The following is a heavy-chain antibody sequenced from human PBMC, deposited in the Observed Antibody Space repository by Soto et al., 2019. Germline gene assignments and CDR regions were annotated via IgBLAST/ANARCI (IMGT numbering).Heavy chain of an antibody. J-gene: IGHJ3*02. V-gene: IGHV3-11*06. Sequence: GGSLRLSCAASGFTFSDYYMSWIRQAPGKGLEWVSYISSSSSYTNYADSVKGRFTISRANAKNSLYLQMNSLRAEDTAVYYCARDVEYSSSGDAFDIWGQGTMVTVSS. D-gene: IGHD6-6*01. CDR2: ISSSSSYT. CDR3: ARDVEYSSSGDAFDI. CDR1: GFTFSDYY.